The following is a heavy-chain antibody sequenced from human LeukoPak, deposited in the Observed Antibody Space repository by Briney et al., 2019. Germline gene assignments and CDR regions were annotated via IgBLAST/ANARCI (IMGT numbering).Heavy chain of an antibody. Sequence: GGSLRLSCAVSGITLSNYGMSWVRQAPGKGLEWVAGISDSGGRTNYADSVKGRFTISRDNPKNTLYLQMNSMRAEDTAVYFCAKRGVVIRVILVGFHKEAYYFDSWGQGVLVTVSS. CDR1: GITLSNYG. CDR3: AKRGVVIRVILVGFHKEAYYFDS. J-gene: IGHJ4*02. V-gene: IGHV3-23*01. CDR2: ISDSGGRT. D-gene: IGHD3-10*01.